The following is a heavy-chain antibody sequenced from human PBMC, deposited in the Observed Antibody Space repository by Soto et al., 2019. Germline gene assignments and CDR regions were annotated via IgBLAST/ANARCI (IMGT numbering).Heavy chain of an antibody. V-gene: IGHV4-34*01. J-gene: IGHJ5*02. CDR2: INHSGST. CDR1: GGSFSGYY. D-gene: IGHD6-19*01. CDR3: AGSVSGWYQP. Sequence: QVQLQQWGAGLLKPSETLSLTCAVYGGSFSGYYWSWIRQPPGKGLEWIGEINHSGSTNYNPSLKSRVTISVDTSKNQFSLKLSSVTAADTAVYYCAGSVSGWYQPWGQGTLVTVSS.